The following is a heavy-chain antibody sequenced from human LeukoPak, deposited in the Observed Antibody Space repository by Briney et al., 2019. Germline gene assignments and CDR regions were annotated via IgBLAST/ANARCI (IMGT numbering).Heavy chain of an antibody. J-gene: IGHJ6*03. Sequence: GSLRLSCEASGFTFSDYQMNWVRQAPGKGLEWIGEINHSGSTNYNPSLKSRVTISVDTSKNQFSLKLSSVTAADTAVYFCARVGYSYVINDWSRTGLGAYPTKYYYHMDVWGKGTTVTVSS. D-gene: IGHD5-18*01. CDR3: ARVGYSYVINDWSRTGLGAYPTKYYYHMDV. V-gene: IGHV4-34*01. CDR2: INHSGST. CDR1: GFTFSDYQ.